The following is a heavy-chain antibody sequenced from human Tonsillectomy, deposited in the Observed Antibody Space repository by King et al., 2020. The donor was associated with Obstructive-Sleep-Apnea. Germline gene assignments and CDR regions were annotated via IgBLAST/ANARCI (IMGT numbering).Heavy chain of an antibody. CDR2: YFYGGNT. V-gene: IGHV4-39*01. D-gene: IGHD2-15*01. J-gene: IGHJ4*02. CDR1: GGSIGSSASF. CDR3: ARREYCSDVNCFKYFDN. Sequence: QLQESGPGLVKPSETLSLTCTVSGGSIGSSASFWAWLRQSPEKGLDWIGGYFYGGNTFYNPSLESRLSVSIDTSKNQFSLKLSSVTAADTAVYYCARREYCSDVNCFKYFDNWGQGTLVTVSS.